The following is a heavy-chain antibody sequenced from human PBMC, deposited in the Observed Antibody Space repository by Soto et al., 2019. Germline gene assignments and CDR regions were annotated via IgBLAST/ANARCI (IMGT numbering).Heavy chain of an antibody. Sequence: PGGSLRLSCAASGFTFSSYAMSWVRQAPGKGLEWVSAISGSGGSTYYADSVKGRFTISRDNSKNTLYLQMNSLRAEDTAVYYCAKESAKGIAVDGSYYFDYWGQGTLVTVSS. CDR2: ISGSGGST. CDR3: AKESAKGIAVDGSYYFDY. V-gene: IGHV3-23*01. D-gene: IGHD6-19*01. CDR1: GFTFSSYA. J-gene: IGHJ4*02.